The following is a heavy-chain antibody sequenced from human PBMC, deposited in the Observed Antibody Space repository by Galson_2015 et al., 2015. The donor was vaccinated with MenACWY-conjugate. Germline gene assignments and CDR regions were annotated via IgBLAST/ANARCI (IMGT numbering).Heavy chain of an antibody. CDR3: ARLVYPSEYFQH. J-gene: IGHJ1*01. Sequence: ATLSLTCTVSGGSISGYYWSWLRQPPEKGLEWIGNIHYSGSTNYNPSLKSRVTISVDSSKNQFFLKLSSVTAADTAVYYCARLVYPSEYFQHWGQGTLVTVSS. V-gene: IGHV4-59*01. CDR1: GGSISGYY. CDR2: IHYSGST. D-gene: IGHD3-9*01.